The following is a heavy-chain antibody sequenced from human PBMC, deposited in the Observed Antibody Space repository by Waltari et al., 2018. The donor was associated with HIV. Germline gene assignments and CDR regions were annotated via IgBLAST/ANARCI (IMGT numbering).Heavy chain of an antibody. J-gene: IGHJ4*02. Sequence: EVQLLESGGGWVQPGGSLRLSCAASGFTFSSYAMSWVRQAPGKGREWVSTVSSSGGGTYYADSVKGRFTISRDNSKNTLYMQMNSLRAEDTAVYYCAKVYGGKGFDYWGQGTLVTVSS. CDR1: GFTFSSYA. CDR3: AKVYGGKGFDY. V-gene: IGHV3-23*01. CDR2: VSSSGGGT. D-gene: IGHD4-17*01.